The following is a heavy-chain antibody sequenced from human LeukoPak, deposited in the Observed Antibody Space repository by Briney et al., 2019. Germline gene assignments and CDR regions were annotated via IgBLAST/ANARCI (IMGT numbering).Heavy chain of an antibody. CDR3: AREGEADILTGYEFDY. D-gene: IGHD3-9*01. V-gene: IGHV4-59*01. Sequence: SETLSLTCTVSGGSISSYYWSWIRQPPGKGLEWIGYIYYSGSTNYNPSLKSRVTISVDTSKNQFSLKLSSVTAADTAVYYCAREGEADILTGYEFDYWGQGTLVTVSS. CDR2: IYYSGST. J-gene: IGHJ4*02. CDR1: GGSISSYY.